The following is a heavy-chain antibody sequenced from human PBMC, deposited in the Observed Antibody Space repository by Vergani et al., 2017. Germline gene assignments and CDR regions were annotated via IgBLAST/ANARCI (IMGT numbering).Heavy chain of an antibody. CDR3: ARWSYGLGAFDI. V-gene: IGHV4-59*01. CDR1: GGSISSYY. J-gene: IGHJ3*02. D-gene: IGHD3-16*01. Sequence: QVQLQESGPGLVKPSQTLSLTCTVSGGSISSYYWTWIRQPPGKGLEWIGYLYYSGNTNYNPSLKSRVTISVDTSKNQFSLKLSSVTAADTAVYYCARWSYGLGAFDIWGQGTVVTVSS. CDR2: LYYSGNT.